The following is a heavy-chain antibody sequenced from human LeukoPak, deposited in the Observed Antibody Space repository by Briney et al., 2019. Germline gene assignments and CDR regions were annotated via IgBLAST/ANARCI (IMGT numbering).Heavy chain of an antibody. Sequence: AGGSLRLSCAASGFTFSSYSMNWVRQAPGKGLEWVSSISSSSSYIYYADSVKGRFTISRDNAKNSLYLQMNSLRAEDTAVYYCARDLFFGVILRRGFDIWGQGTMVTVSS. V-gene: IGHV3-21*01. CDR2: ISSSSSYI. D-gene: IGHD3-10*01. CDR1: GFTFSSYS. J-gene: IGHJ3*02. CDR3: ARDLFFGVILRRGFDI.